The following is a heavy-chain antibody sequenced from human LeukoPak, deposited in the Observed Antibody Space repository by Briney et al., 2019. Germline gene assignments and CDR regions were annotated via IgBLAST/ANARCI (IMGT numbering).Heavy chain of an antibody. CDR1: GFTFSDYY. V-gene: IGHV3-23*01. J-gene: IGHJ4*02. Sequence: QSGDSLRLSCAASGFTFSDYYMTWVRQPPGKGLEWVSTISGSGGRTYYADSVKGRFTISRDDSKNTLYLQMNSLRGEDTALYYCAKDFYSGSYYYFDYWGQGTLVTVSS. D-gene: IGHD1-26*01. CDR2: ISGSGGRT. CDR3: AKDFYSGSYYYFDY.